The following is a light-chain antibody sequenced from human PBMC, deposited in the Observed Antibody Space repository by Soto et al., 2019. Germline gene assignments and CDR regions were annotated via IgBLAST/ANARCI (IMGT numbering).Light chain of an antibody. CDR2: HAS. V-gene: IGKV3-15*01. CDR1: QSVRNY. J-gene: IGKJ2*01. CDR3: QQYDIWPTYT. Sequence: EVVMTQSPATLSGSPGERAPLSCRASQSVRNYLVWYQQKPGQAPRLLIYHASTRATGIPPRFSGGGAGTEFTVPISSLQSEDFATYYCQQYDIWPTYTFGQGTKV.